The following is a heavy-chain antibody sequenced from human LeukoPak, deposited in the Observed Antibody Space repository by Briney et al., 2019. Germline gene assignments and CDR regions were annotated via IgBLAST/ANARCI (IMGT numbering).Heavy chain of an antibody. CDR3: AKRPAGTAAFYFEY. Sequence: GGSLRLSCTASGFTFSSNAMSWVRQAPERGLEWVASIIASNGDTHYADSVKGRFTISRDISQNTLYLQMHSLRAEDTAMYYCAKRPAGTAAFYFEYWGQGTLVTVSS. CDR1: GFTFSSNA. V-gene: IGHV3-23*01. D-gene: IGHD1-7*01. CDR2: IIASNGDT. J-gene: IGHJ4*02.